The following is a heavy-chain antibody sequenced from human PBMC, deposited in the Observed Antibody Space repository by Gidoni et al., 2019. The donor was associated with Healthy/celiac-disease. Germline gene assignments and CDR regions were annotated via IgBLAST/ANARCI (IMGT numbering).Heavy chain of an antibody. V-gene: IGHV3-43*01. D-gene: IGHD2-21*02. J-gene: IGHJ4*02. CDR2: ISWDGGST. Sequence: EVQLVESGGVVVQPGGSLSLSCAASGFTFDDYTMHWVRQAPGKGLEWVSLISWDGGSTYYADSVKGRFTISRDNSKNSLYLQMNSLRTEDTALYYCAKDMRPGGNFALDYWGQGTLVTVSS. CDR1: GFTFDDYT. CDR3: AKDMRPGGNFALDY.